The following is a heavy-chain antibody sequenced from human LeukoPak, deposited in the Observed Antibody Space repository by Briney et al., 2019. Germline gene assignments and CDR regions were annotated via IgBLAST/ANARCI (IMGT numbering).Heavy chain of an antibody. J-gene: IGHJ3*02. D-gene: IGHD3-22*01. Sequence: GGSLRLSCAASGFTFSSYSMNWVRQAPGKGLEWVSYISSSSSTIYYADSVKGRFTISRDNAKNSLYLQMNSLRAEDTAVYYCARELSMHYYDSRPDAFDIWGQGTMCTVSS. CDR1: GFTFSSYS. CDR3: ARELSMHYYDSRPDAFDI. CDR2: ISSSSSTI. V-gene: IGHV3-48*04.